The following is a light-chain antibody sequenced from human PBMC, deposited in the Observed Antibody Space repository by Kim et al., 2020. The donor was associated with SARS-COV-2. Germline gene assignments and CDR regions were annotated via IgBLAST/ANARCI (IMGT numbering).Light chain of an antibody. J-gene: IGKJ4*01. CDR2: GAS. Sequence: ASEGDRVTITCRSSKNSKNWLALYQLKPGKAPHLRIFGASTLQEGVPSRFSGSGSGTEFSLTINSLQPDDFAIYYCQQYHSYPLTFGGGTKVDIK. CDR3: QQYHSYPLT. CDR1: KNSKNW. V-gene: IGKV1-5*03.